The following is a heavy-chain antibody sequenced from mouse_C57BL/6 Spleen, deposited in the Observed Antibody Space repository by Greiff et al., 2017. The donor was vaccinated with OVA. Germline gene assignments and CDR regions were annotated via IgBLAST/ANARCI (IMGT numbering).Heavy chain of an antibody. J-gene: IGHJ1*03. CDR1: GYTFTSYW. Sequence: QVQLQQSGAELVRPGSSVKLSCKASGYTFTSYWMDWVKQRPGQGLEWIGNIYPSDSETHYNQKFKDKATLTVDKSSSTAYMQLSSLTSEDSAVYYCARKRLGTLYWYFDVWGTGTTVTVSS. CDR3: ARKRLGTLYWYFDV. CDR2: IYPSDSET. V-gene: IGHV1-61*01. D-gene: IGHD4-1*01.